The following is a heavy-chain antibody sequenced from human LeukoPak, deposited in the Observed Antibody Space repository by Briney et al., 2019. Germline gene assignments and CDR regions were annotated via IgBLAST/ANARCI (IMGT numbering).Heavy chain of an antibody. J-gene: IGHJ4*02. Sequence: SGGSLRLSCAASGFTFSSYEMNWVRQAPGKGLEWVSGISWNSGSIGYADSVKGRFTISRDNAKNSLYLQMNSLRAEDTALYYCAKPYYYDSSGYSDWGQGTLVTVSS. D-gene: IGHD3-22*01. CDR2: ISWNSGSI. V-gene: IGHV3-9*01. CDR3: AKPYYYDSSGYSD. CDR1: GFTFSSYE.